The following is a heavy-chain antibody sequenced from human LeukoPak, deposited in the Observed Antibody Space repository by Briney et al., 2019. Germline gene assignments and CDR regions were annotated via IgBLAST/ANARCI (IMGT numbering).Heavy chain of an antibody. V-gene: IGHV3-7*01. J-gene: IGHJ3*02. D-gene: IGHD3-10*01. CDR2: IKHDGSEK. CDR1: GFTFSTYW. Sequence: PGGSLRLSCAASGFTFSTYWMSWVRQAPGKGPEWVANIKHDGSEKYYVDSVKGRFTISRDTAKNSLYLQLNSLRAEDTAVYYCARDQRRRLYGSGARTNAFDIWGQGTMVTVSS. CDR3: ARDQRRRLYGSGARTNAFDI.